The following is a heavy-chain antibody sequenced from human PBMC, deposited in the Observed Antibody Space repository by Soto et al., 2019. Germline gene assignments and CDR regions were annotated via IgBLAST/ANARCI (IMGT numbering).Heavy chain of an antibody. Sequence: QVQLVESGGGVVQPGKSLRLSCAASGFTFSTFGIHWVRQAPGKGLEWVGVIWHDGSKAYYADFLKGRITITRDNSKNTVQLQMNSTRVDDTAVDYCARVTGCSGSSCGGWLDSWGQGTLVTVSS. CDR1: GFTFSTFG. CDR2: IWHDGSKA. V-gene: IGHV3-33*01. J-gene: IGHJ5*01. D-gene: IGHD2-21*01. CDR3: ARVTGCSGSSCGGWLDS.